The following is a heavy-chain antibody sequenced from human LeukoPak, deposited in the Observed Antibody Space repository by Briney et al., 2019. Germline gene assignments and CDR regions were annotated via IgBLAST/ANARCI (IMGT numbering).Heavy chain of an antibody. CDR1: GYTFTSYD. J-gene: IGHJ4*02. Sequence: ASVKVSCKASGYTFTSYDFNWVRQATGQRPEWMGWMSPNSGDTGYAQKFQDRVTMTRNTSISSAYMELSSLRSDDTAVYYCARGPPNWGYDYWGPGTLVTVSS. CDR3: ARGPPNWGYDY. D-gene: IGHD7-27*01. CDR2: MSPNSGDT. V-gene: IGHV1-8*01.